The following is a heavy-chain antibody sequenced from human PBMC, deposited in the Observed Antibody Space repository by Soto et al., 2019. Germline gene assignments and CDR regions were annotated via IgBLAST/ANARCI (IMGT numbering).Heavy chain of an antibody. D-gene: IGHD4-17*01. V-gene: IGHV1-69*02. CDR2: IIPILGIA. J-gene: IGHJ4*02. CDR3: ARGTSTVARDYYFDY. Sequence: GASVKVSCKASGGTFSSYTISWVRQAPGQGLEWMGRIIPILGIANYAQKFQGRVTITADKSTSTAYMELSSLRSEDTAVYYCARGTSTVARDYYFDYWGQGTLVTVSS. CDR1: GGTFSSYT.